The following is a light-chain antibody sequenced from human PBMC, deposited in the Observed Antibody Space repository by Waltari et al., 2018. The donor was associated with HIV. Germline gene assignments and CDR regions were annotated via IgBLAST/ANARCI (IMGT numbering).Light chain of an antibody. V-gene: IGKV3-20*01. CDR2: GAS. CDR3: QQSATFPWT. Sequence: EIVLTQSPGTLSLSPGERATLSCRASQSVSDNYLAWYHQKPGQYPRLLIYGASSRATGIPDRFSGSVSGTDFSLTISRLEPEDFGVYYCQQSATFPWTFGQGTKVEIK. CDR1: QSVSDNY. J-gene: IGKJ1*01.